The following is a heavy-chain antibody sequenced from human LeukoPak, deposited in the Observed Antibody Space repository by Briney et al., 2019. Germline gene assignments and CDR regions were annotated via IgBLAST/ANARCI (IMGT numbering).Heavy chain of an antibody. CDR2: ISSSSSYI. D-gene: IGHD2-15*01. V-gene: IGHV3-21*01. J-gene: IGHJ3*02. CDR1: GFTFSSYS. Sequence: KTGGSLRLSCAASGFTFSSYSMNWVRQAPGKGLEWVSSISSSSSYIYYADSVKGRFTISRVNAKNSLYLQMNSLRAEDTAVYYCAREKDGDAFDIWGQGTMVTVSS. CDR3: AREKDGDAFDI.